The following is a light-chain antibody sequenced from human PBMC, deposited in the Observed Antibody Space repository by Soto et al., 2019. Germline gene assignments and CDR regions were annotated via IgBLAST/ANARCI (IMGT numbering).Light chain of an antibody. V-gene: IGKV4-1*01. CDR1: QSVLYSSNNKNY. Sequence: DIVMTQSPDSLAVSLGERATINCKSSQSVLYSSNNKNYLAWYQQKPGQPPKLLIYWASARESGVPDRFSGSGSGTDFTLTISSLQAEDVAIYYCQHYYSPPYTFGQGTKLEIK. CDR3: QHYYSPPYT. J-gene: IGKJ2*01. CDR2: WAS.